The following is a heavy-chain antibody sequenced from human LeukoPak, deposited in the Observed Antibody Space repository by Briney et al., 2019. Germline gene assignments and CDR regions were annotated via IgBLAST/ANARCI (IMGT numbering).Heavy chain of an antibody. CDR3: ARDHNYAFDS. J-gene: IGHJ4*02. D-gene: IGHD5-18*01. CDR1: GFPFIKYS. CDR2: IGISSGNT. V-gene: IGHV3-48*04. Sequence: GGSLRLSCTASGFPFIKYSMNWVRQAPGKGLEWISYIGISSGNTKYADSVKGRFTISADNAKNSLYRQMNSLRVEGTAVYYFARDHNYAFDSWGQGPLVSVSS.